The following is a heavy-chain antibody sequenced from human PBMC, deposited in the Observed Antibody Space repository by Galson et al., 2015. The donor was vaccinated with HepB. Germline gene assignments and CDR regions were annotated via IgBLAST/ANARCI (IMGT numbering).Heavy chain of an antibody. Sequence: SLRLSCAASGFTFSSYAMSWVRQAPGKGLEWVSAISGSGGSTYYADSVKGRFTISRDNSKNTLYLQMNSLRAEDTAVYYCANGVQQLDNGMDVWGQGTTVTVSS. D-gene: IGHD6-13*01. V-gene: IGHV3-23*01. CDR2: ISGSGGST. CDR1: GFTFSSYA. CDR3: ANGVQQLDNGMDV. J-gene: IGHJ6*02.